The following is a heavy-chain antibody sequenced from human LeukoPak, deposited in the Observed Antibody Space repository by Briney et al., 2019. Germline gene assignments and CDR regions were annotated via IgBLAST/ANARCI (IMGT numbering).Heavy chain of an antibody. CDR2: ISGSAGST. J-gene: IGHJ4*02. D-gene: IGHD2/OR15-2a*01. V-gene: IGHV3-23*01. Sequence: QPGGSLRLSCAASRFTFSSYAMSWVRQAPGKGLEWVSTISGSAGSTYYADSVKGRFTISRDNSKNALFLQMNSLRAEDTAVYYCAAFDFDYWGQGTLVTVSS. CDR1: RFTFSSYA. CDR3: AAFDFDY.